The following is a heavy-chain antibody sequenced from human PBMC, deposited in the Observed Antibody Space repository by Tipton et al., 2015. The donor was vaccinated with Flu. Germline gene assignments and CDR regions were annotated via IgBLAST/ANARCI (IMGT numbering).Heavy chain of an antibody. V-gene: IGHV3-7*03. J-gene: IGHJ4*02. CDR1: GFTLSTYW. CDR3: ARATFFDVDLEFYYSDY. D-gene: IGHD5-12*01. CDR2: VNEDGSVK. Sequence: SLRLSCAASGFTLSTYWMSWVRQAPGKGLEWVANVNEDGSVKYFVDSVKGRFTISRDDAKNSVYLQMNDLRADDTAVYYCARATFFDVDLEFYYSDYWGRGTLVTVSS.